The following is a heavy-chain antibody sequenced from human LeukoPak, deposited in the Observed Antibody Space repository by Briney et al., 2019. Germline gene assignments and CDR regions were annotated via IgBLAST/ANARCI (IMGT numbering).Heavy chain of an antibody. CDR2: MNPNSGNT. V-gene: IGHV1-8*01. J-gene: IGHJ5*02. CDR1: GYTFTSYD. D-gene: IGHD3-10*01. Sequence: ASVKVSCKASGYTFTSYDINWVRQATGQGLEWMGWMNPNSGNTGYAQKFQGRVTMTRNTSISTAYMELSSLRSEDTAVYYCARGRGSGSYYNFVWFDPWGQGTLVTVSS. CDR3: ARGRGSGSYYNFVWFDP.